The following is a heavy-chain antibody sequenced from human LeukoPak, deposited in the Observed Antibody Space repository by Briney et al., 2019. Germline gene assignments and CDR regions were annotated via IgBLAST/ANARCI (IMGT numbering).Heavy chain of an antibody. D-gene: IGHD1-26*01. CDR3: ARVAAHSGSYYAADY. Sequence: GGSLRLSCAASGFTFDDYGMSWVRQAPGKGLEWVSGINWNGGSTGYADSVKGRFTISRDSAKTSLYLQMNSLRVDDTAVYYCARVAAHSGSYYAADYWGQGTLVTVSS. CDR2: INWNGGST. CDR1: GFTFDDYG. J-gene: IGHJ4*02. V-gene: IGHV3-20*04.